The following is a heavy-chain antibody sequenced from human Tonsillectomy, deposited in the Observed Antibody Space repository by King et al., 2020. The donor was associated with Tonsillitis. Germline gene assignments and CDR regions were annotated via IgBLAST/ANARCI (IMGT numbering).Heavy chain of an antibody. CDR2: ISGSGGCT. V-gene: IGHV3-23*04. CDR1: GFNFSSYA. Sequence: VQLVESGGGLVQPGGSLRLSCGASGFNFSSYAMSWVRQAPGKGLEWGSSISGSGGCTYYADSVKGRFTISRDNPKNTLYLQMNSLRAEDTAVYYCAKYQLLSSYFQHWGQGTLVTVSS. J-gene: IGHJ1*01. CDR3: AKYQLLSSYFQH. D-gene: IGHD2-2*01.